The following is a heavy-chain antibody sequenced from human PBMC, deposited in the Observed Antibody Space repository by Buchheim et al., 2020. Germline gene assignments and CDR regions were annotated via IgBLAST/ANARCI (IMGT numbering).Heavy chain of an antibody. CDR3: AKPSGEYYDSSGTYYFDY. CDR2: ISYDGSNK. CDR1: GFTFSSYG. Sequence: QVQLVESGGGVVQPGRSLRLSCAASGFTFSSYGMHWVRQAPGKGLEWVAVISYDGSNKYYADSVKGRFTLSRDNSKNTLYLQMNSLRAEDTAVYYCAKPSGEYYDSSGTYYFDYWGQGTL. V-gene: IGHV3-30*18. D-gene: IGHD3-22*01. J-gene: IGHJ4*02.